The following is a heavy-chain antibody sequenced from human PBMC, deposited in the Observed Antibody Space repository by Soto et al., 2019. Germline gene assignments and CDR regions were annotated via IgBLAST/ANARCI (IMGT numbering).Heavy chain of an antibody. J-gene: IGHJ6*02. V-gene: IGHV3-13*04. D-gene: IGHD4-17*01. CDR3: ARGNDYATYYYYGMDV. Sequence: EVQLVESGGGLVQPGGSLRLSCAASGFTFSSYDMHWVRQATGKGLEWVSAIGTAGDTYYPGSVKGRFTISRENAKNSLYLKMNSLRAGDTAVYYCARGNDYATYYYYGMDVWGQGTTVTVSS. CDR1: GFTFSSYD. CDR2: IGTAGDT.